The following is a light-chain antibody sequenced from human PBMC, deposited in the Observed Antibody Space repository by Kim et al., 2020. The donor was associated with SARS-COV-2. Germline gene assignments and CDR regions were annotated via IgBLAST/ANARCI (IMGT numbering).Light chain of an antibody. CDR3: QQYADLPT. CDR2: DAY. J-gene: IGKJ4*01. V-gene: IGKV1-33*01. Sequence: SASVGDRVTITCQANQDISNYLNWYQQRPGKAPKLLIYDAYSLQTGVPSRFSGSPSGTHFTLTINNLQPEDSATYYCQQYADLPTFGGGTKVDIK. CDR1: QDISNY.